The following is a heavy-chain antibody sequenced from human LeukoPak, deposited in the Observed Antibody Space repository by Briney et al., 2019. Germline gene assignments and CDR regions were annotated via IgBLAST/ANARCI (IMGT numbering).Heavy chain of an antibody. V-gene: IGHV1-18*01. CDR3: AREHSSGYLLDP. CDR2: ISAYNGNT. J-gene: IGHJ5*02. D-gene: IGHD3-22*01. Sequence: ASVKVSCKASGYTFTSYGVSCVRQAPGQGLEWMGWISAYNGNTNYAQKLQGRVTMTTDTSTSTAYMELRSLRSDDTAVYYCAREHSSGYLLDPWGQGTLVTVSS. CDR1: GYTFTSYG.